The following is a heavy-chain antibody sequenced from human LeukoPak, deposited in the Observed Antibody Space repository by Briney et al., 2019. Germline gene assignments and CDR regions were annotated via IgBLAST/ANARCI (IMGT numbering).Heavy chain of an antibody. J-gene: IGHJ4*02. CDR2: ISGSGGST. CDR1: GFTFSSYG. V-gene: IGHV3-23*01. CDR3: ARGRDYYDSSQLEGY. D-gene: IGHD3-22*01. Sequence: PGGTLRLSCAASGFTFSSYGMSWVRQAPGKGLEWVSAISGSGGSTYYADSVKGRFTISRDNAKNSLYLQMNSLRAEDTAVYYCARGRDYYDSSQLEGYWGQGTLVTVSS.